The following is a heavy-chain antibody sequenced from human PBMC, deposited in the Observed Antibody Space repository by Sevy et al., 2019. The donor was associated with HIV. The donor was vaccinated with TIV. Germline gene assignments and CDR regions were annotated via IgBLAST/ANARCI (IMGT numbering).Heavy chain of an antibody. CDR3: ARVPVQLERPYYFDY. J-gene: IGHJ4*02. Sequence: SETLSLTCAASDGSISSGYWWSWVRQPPGKGLEWIGEVYHSGTTNYNPSLKSRVTISVDKSKNQFSLKLTSVTAADTAVYYCARVPVQLERPYYFDYWGQGTLVTVPS. V-gene: IGHV4-4*02. CDR1: DGSISSGYW. CDR2: VYHSGTT. D-gene: IGHD1-1*01.